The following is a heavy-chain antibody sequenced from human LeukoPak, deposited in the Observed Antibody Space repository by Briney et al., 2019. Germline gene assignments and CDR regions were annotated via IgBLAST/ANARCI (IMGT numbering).Heavy chain of an antibody. CDR2: ITGSGGST. D-gene: IGHD3-22*01. CDR1: GFTFTTYT. CDR3: AKDGYYASDAFDI. Sequence: TGGSLRLSCAASGFTFTTYTMSWVRQAPGKGLEWVSAITGSGGSTYYADSVKGRFTISRDNSKNTLYLQTNSLRAEDTAVYYCAKDGYYASDAFDIWGQGTMVTVSS. V-gene: IGHV3-23*01. J-gene: IGHJ3*02.